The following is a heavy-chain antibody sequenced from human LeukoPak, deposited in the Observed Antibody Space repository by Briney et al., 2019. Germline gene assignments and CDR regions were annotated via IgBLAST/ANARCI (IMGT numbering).Heavy chain of an antibody. Sequence: GGSLRLSCAASGFTFTNYAMTWVRQAPGKGLEWVSVISGSGSNTDYADSVKGRFTISRDNSKNTLSLQMNSLRAEDTAIYYCAKLAGTGTTPTDYWGQGTLVTVSS. D-gene: IGHD1-1*01. V-gene: IGHV3-23*01. CDR1: GFTFTNYA. CDR2: ISGSGSNT. J-gene: IGHJ4*02. CDR3: AKLAGTGTTPTDY.